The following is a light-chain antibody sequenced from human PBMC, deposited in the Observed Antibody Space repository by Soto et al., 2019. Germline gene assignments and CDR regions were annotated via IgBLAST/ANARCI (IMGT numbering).Light chain of an antibody. CDR3: QHRSNWPPWT. CDR1: QSVSSY. J-gene: IGKJ1*01. Sequence: EIVLTQSPATLSLSPGERATLSCRASQSVSSYLAWYQQKPGQAPRLLIYDASNRATGIPARFSGSGSGTDFTLTISSLEPEDFAVYYCQHRSNWPPWTFVQGTKVEIK. CDR2: DAS. V-gene: IGKV3-11*01.